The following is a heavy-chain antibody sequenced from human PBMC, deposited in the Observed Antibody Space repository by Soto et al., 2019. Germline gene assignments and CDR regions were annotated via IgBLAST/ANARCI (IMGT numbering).Heavy chain of an antibody. CDR2: INPNSGGT. V-gene: IGHV1-2*04. D-gene: IGHD7-27*01. CDR3: ARGGGPNSAYYFDY. J-gene: IGHJ4*02. CDR1: GYTFTGYY. Sequence: ASVKVSCKASGYTFTGYYMHWVRQAPGQGLEWMGWINPNSGGTNYAQKFQGWVTMTRDTSISTAYMELSRLRSDDTAVYYCARGGGPNSAYYFDYWGQGTLVTVSS.